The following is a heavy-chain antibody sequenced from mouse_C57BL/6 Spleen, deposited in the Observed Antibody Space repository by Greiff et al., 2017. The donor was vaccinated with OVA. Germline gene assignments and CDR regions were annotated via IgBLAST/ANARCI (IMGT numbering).Heavy chain of an antibody. Sequence: EVKLVESGGGLVQPGGSLSLSCAASGFTFTDYYMSWVRQPPGKALEWLGFIRNKANGYTTEYSASVKGRFTISRDNSQSILYLQMNALRAEDSATYYCARNYDLRLYFDYWGQGTTLTVSS. V-gene: IGHV7-3*01. CDR2: IRNKANGYTT. J-gene: IGHJ2*01. D-gene: IGHD2-4*01. CDR3: ARNYDLRLYFDY. CDR1: GFTFTDYY.